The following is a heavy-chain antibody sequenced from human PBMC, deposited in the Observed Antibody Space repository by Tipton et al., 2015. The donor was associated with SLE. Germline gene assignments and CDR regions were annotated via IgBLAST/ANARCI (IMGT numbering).Heavy chain of an antibody. D-gene: IGHD6-19*01. Sequence: TLSLTCTVSGGSISSYYWSWIRQPPGKGLEWIGYIYYSGSTNYNPSLKSRVTISVDTSKTQFSLKLSSVTAADTAVYYCARLGYSSATYGMDVWVQGTTVTVSS. V-gene: IGHV4-59*08. J-gene: IGHJ6*02. CDR1: GGSISSYY. CDR2: IYYSGST. CDR3: ARLGYSSATYGMDV.